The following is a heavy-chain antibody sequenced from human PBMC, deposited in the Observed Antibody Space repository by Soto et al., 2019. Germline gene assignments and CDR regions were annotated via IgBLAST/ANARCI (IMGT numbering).Heavy chain of an antibody. J-gene: IGHJ6*02. D-gene: IGHD2-21*01. CDR1: GLMYSSYS. CDR2: ISLSGSQI. CDR3: ARVISCGGGTCSSVHQYYGMDV. Sequence: EVQLVESGGGLVKPGGSVRLSCVASGLMYSSYSMSWVRQAPGKGLEWVAFISLSGSQINYAASVEGRFTISRDNAKNALYLQMNTVRVEHTAIYYCARVISCGGGTCSSVHQYYGMDVWGPGITVTVSS. V-gene: IGHV3-21*01.